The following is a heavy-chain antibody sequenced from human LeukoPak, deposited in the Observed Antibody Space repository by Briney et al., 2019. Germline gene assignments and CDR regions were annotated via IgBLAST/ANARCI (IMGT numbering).Heavy chain of an antibody. CDR3: ARDTVAGNFDY. Sequence: PSETLSLTCAVYGGSFSGYYWSWIRQPPGKGLEWIGEINHSGSTNYNPSLKSRVIISVDTSKNQFSLKLSSVTAADTAVYYCARDTVAGNFDYWGQGTLVTVSS. V-gene: IGHV4-34*01. CDR1: GGSFSGYY. D-gene: IGHD6-19*01. J-gene: IGHJ4*02. CDR2: INHSGST.